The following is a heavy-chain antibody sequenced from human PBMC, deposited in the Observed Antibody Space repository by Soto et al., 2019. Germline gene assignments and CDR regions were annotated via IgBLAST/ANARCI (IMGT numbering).Heavy chain of an antibody. V-gene: IGHV3-33*01. CDR3: ARDYCSGGYDLCACDI. D-gene: IGHD5-12*01. Sequence: QVQLVESGGGVVQPGRSLRLSCAASGFTFSSYGMHWVRQAPGKGLEWVAVIWYDGSNKYYADSVKGRFTISRDNSKNTLYLQMNSLRAEDTAVYYCARDYCSGGYDLCACDIWGQGTMVTVSS. J-gene: IGHJ3*02. CDR2: IWYDGSNK. CDR1: GFTFSSYG.